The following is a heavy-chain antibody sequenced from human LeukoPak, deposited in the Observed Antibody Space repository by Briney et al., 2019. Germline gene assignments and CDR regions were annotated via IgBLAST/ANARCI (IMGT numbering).Heavy chain of an antibody. J-gene: IGHJ3*02. CDR2: ISAYNGNT. V-gene: IGHV1-18*01. D-gene: IGHD6-13*01. CDR1: GYTFTSYD. Sequence: ASVKVSCKASGYTFTSYDINWVRQAPGQGLEWMGWISAYNGNTNYAQKLQGRVTMTTDTSTSTAYMELRSLRSDDTAVYYCATRTIAAADAFDIWGQGTMVTVSS. CDR3: ATRTIAAADAFDI.